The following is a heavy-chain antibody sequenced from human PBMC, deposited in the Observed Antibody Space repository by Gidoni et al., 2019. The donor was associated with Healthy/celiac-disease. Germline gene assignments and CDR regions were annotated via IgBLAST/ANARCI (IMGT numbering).Heavy chain of an antibody. Sequence: EVQLLESGGGLVQPGGSLRLSCDAYGFTFSSYAMGWVRQAPGKGLEWVSAIRGSGGRTYYADSVKGRFTISRDNAKNTLYLQMNSLRAEDTAVYYCAKDSGYSYGLRFDPWGQGTLVTVSS. J-gene: IGHJ5*02. V-gene: IGHV3-23*01. CDR2: IRGSGGRT. CDR1: GFTFSSYA. CDR3: AKDSGYSYGLRFDP. D-gene: IGHD5-18*01.